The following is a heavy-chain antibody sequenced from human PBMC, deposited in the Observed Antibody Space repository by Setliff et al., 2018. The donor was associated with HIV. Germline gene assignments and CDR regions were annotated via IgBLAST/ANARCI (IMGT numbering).Heavy chain of an antibody. J-gene: IGHJ4*02. CDR3: ARGIAPDY. V-gene: IGHV4-59*01. Sequence: PSETLSLTCTVSGGSISSYYWSWIRQPPGKGLEWIGYIYYSGSTNYNPSLKSRVTISVDTSKNQFSLKLSSVTAADTAVYYCARGIAPDYWGQGTLVTAPQ. CDR1: GGSISSYY. CDR2: IYYSGST. D-gene: IGHD6-13*01.